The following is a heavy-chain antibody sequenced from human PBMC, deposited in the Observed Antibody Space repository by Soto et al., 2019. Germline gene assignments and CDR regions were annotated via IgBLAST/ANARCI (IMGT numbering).Heavy chain of an antibody. CDR2: IKQDGSEK. J-gene: IGHJ6*02. CDR3: ARASPGMDV. CDR1: GFTFSSYW. V-gene: IGHV3-7*01. Sequence: GGSLRLSCAASGFTFSSYWMSWVRQAPGKGLEWVANIKQDGSEKYYVDSVKGRFTISRDIAKNSLFLQMNSLRADDTAVYYCARASPGMDVWGQGTTVTVSS.